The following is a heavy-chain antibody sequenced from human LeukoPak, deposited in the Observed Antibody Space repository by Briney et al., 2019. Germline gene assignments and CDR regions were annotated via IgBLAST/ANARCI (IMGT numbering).Heavy chain of an antibody. CDR1: GDSISRSIYY. D-gene: IGHD3-10*01. V-gene: IGHV4-39*01. CDR3: ATVRFGHGVY. CDR2: IYYSGST. J-gene: IGHJ4*02. Sequence: TSETLSLTCTVSGDSISRSIYYWGWIRQPPGKGLEWIGSIYYSGSTFFNPSLESRATIPVDTSKNQFSLRLTSVTAADTAVYSCATVRFGHGVYWGQGTLVTVSS.